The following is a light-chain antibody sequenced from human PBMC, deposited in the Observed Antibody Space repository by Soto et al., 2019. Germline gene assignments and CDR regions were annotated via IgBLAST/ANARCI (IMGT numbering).Light chain of an antibody. CDR1: SSDVGGYNY. Sequence: QSALTQPASVSGSPGQSITISCTGTSSDVGGYNYVSWYQQHPGKAPKLMIYEVSNRPSGVSNRFSGSKSGNTASLTISGLQVEDEADYYCSSYTSRSTLDYVFGSGTKLTVL. V-gene: IGLV2-14*01. J-gene: IGLJ1*01. CDR3: SSYTSRSTLDYV. CDR2: EVS.